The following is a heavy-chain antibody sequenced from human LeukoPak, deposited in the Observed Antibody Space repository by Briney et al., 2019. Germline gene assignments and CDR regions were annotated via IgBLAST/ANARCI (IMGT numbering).Heavy chain of an antibody. CDR3: AKKVVVGATSPYSDFQD. CDR2: ISGSGVTT. V-gene: IGHV3-23*01. D-gene: IGHD1-26*01. Sequence: GGSLRLSCVVSGFTFSSYAMSWVRQAPGEGLDWVSAISGSGVTTHYAGSVKGRFSISRDNSKNTLYLQMNSLRAEDTALYYCAKKVVVGATSPYSDFQDWGQGTLVTVSS. CDR1: GFTFSSYA. J-gene: IGHJ1*01.